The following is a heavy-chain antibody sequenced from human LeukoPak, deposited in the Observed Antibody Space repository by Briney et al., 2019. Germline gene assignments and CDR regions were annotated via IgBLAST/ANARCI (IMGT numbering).Heavy chain of an antibody. Sequence: ASVKVSCKASGYTFTGYYMHWVRQAPGQGLEWMGWINPNSGGTNYAQKFQGRVTMTRDTSISTAYMELSRLRSDDTAVYYCARDRGLEYYFDYWGQGTLVTVSS. D-gene: IGHD3-10*01. CDR2: INPNSGGT. CDR3: ARDRGLEYYFDY. J-gene: IGHJ4*02. V-gene: IGHV1-2*02. CDR1: GYTFTGYY.